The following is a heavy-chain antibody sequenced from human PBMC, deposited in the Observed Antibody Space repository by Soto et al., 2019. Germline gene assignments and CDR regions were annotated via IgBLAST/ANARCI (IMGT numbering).Heavy chain of an antibody. J-gene: IGHJ5*02. D-gene: IGHD3-16*01. CDR2: MSYGGIT. CDR1: GRSISSCY. CDR3: ARGTPSPLILRSSLGRWFDP. V-gene: IGHV4-59*07. Sequence: SGTLSLTCTVSGRSISSCYWSWSRQPPGNGLEWIGYMSYGGITNYIPSLKTRVIISVETSKMPVSLKLSSVTAEDTAVYFCARGTPSPLILRSSLGRWFDPWRQGTLVPVS.